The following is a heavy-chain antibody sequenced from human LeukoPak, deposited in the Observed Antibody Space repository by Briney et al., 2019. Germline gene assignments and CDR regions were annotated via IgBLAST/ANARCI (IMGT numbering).Heavy chain of an antibody. V-gene: IGHV3-23*01. D-gene: IGHD3-3*01. J-gene: IGHJ4*02. CDR1: GSTFSNAG. Sequence: PGGSRRPSCTASGSTFSNAGMNWVRQAPGKGLEWVSAIIGRGASTYYADSVTGRSTIPRHHYTHPLYMQADSLRAEDTAVNDCPKGPPLTTIFVVFIIGGGYFYYWGQGTLVSVSS. CDR2: IIGRGAST. CDR3: PKGPPLTTIFVVFIIGGGYFYY.